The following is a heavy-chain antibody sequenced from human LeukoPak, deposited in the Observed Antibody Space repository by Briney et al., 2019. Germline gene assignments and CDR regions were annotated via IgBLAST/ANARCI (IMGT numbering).Heavy chain of an antibody. CDR1: GGSISSYY. CDR3: AAGLTGYYNVVPFDF. Sequence: PSETLSLTCTVSGGSISSYYWSWIRQPPGKGLEWIGYIYDSGSTNYNPSLKSRVTISVDTSKNQFSLKLSSVTAADTAVYFCAAGLTGYYNVVPFDFWGQGTLVTVSS. J-gene: IGHJ4*02. V-gene: IGHV4-59*08. D-gene: IGHD3-9*01. CDR2: IYDSGST.